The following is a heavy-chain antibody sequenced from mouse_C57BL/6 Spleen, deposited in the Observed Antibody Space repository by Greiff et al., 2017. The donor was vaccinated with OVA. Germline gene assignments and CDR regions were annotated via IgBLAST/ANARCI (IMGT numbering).Heavy chain of an antibody. CDR3: VRQRGLSMDY. CDR1: GFSFNTYA. J-gene: IGHJ4*01. D-gene: IGHD3-1*01. V-gene: IGHV10-1*01. CDR2: IRSKSNNYAT. Sequence: EVQVVESGGGLVQPKGSLKLSCAASGFSFNTYAMNWVRQAPGKGLEWVARIRSKSNNYATYYADSVKDRFTISRDDSESMLYLQMNNLKTEDTAMYYCVRQRGLSMDYWGQGTSVTVSS.